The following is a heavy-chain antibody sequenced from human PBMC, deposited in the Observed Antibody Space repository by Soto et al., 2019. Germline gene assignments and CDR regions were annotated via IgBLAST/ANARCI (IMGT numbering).Heavy chain of an antibody. CDR3: ARVKAMGARAIYYFDY. D-gene: IGHD1-26*01. J-gene: IGHJ4*02. CDR1: GFTFSSYG. V-gene: IGHV3-33*01. Sequence: GGSLRLSCAASGFTFSSYGMHWVRQAPGKGLEWVAVIWYDGSNKYYADSVKGRFTISRDNSKNTLYLQMNSLRAEDTAVYYCARVKAMGARAIYYFDYWGQGTLVTVSS. CDR2: IWYDGSNK.